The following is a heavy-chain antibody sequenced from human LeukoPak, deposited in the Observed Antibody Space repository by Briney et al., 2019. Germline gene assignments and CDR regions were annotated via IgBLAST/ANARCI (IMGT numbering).Heavy chain of an antibody. CDR1: GGSISSSDDQ. J-gene: IGHJ6*02. V-gene: IGHV4-39*01. CDR3: ARRRYGSGRTDV. D-gene: IGHD3-10*01. CDR2: IYYGGSI. Sequence: SETLSLTCAVSGGSISSSDDQWGWIRQPPGKGLEWIGNIYYGGSIHYSPSLKSRVTISVETSKNQFSLKLSSATAADTAVYYCARRRYGSGRTDVWGQGTTVTVSS.